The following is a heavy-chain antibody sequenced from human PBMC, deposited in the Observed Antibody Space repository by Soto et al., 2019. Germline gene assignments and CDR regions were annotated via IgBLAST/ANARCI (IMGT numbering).Heavy chain of an antibody. CDR3: ARHELRFLEWLISGGDY. Sequence: SETLSLTWAVSGGSISSSIYYWGWIRQPPGKGLEWIGSIYYSGSTYYNPSLKSRVTISVDTSKNQFSLKLSSVTAADTAVYYCARHELRFLEWLISGGDYWGQGTLVTVSS. CDR1: GGSISSSIYY. D-gene: IGHD3-3*01. CDR2: IYYSGST. V-gene: IGHV4-39*01. J-gene: IGHJ4*02.